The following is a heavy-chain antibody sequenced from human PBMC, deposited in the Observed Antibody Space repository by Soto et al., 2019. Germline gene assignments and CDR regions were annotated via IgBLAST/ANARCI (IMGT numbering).Heavy chain of an antibody. CDR2: IVPSESYT. J-gene: IGHJ6*02. V-gene: IGHV5-10-1*01. Sequence: PGRSLKISCKGSGYSFTSYWISCVSQMAGAGLEWMTTIVPSESYTNYSPSFHCHVTITADRSISTAYLHWSRLRPSATAMYHCARPLTVTTGWLYYYGMDVWGQGTTVTSP. CDR3: ARPLTVTTGWLYYYGMDV. CDR1: GYSFTSYW. D-gene: IGHD1-7*01.